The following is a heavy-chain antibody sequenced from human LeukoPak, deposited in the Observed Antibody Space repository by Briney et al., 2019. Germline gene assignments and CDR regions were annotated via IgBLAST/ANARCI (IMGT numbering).Heavy chain of an antibody. Sequence: GGSLRLSCAASGFTFNDYAMSWVRQAPGKGLEWVSAIGCSGGSTYYADSVKDRFSISRDNSKTTLFLQMNSLRAEDTALYYCAKETCTGGNCYSGINCWGQGTLVTVSS. CDR3: AKETCTGGNCYSGINC. D-gene: IGHD2-15*01. CDR1: GFTFNDYA. V-gene: IGHV3-23*01. CDR2: IGCSGGST. J-gene: IGHJ4*02.